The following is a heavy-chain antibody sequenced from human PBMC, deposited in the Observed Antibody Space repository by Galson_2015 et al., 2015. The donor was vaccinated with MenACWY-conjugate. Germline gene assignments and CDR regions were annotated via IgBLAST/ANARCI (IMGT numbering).Heavy chain of an antibody. V-gene: IGHV3-23*01. CDR2: ISDSDGTT. Sequence: SLRLSCAASGFTFSSYAMSWVRQAPGKGLEWVSGISDSDGTTYFADSVKGRFTISRDNSENTLYLQMNSLRAEDTAIYYCASGSSYWYHHGMDVWGQGTTVTVSS. J-gene: IGHJ6*02. CDR3: ASGSSYWYHHGMDV. D-gene: IGHD5-12*01. CDR1: GFTFSSYA.